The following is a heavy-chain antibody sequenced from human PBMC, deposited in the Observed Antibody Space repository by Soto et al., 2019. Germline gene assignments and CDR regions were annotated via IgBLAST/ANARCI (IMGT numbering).Heavy chain of an antibody. V-gene: IGHV4-34*01. CDR3: VRGQGVGVRVSEESWFDP. CDR1: GGSFSAYS. Sequence: QVQLQQWGAGLLKPSETLSLTCAVYGGSFSAYSWTWIRQPPGTGLEWIGEINHSGSTNYNPSLKSRVTLSVDTAKIQFSLDLRAVTAADTAVYDCVRGQGVGVRVSEESWFDPWGQGTPGTVSS. D-gene: IGHD2-2*01. CDR2: INHSGST. J-gene: IGHJ5*02.